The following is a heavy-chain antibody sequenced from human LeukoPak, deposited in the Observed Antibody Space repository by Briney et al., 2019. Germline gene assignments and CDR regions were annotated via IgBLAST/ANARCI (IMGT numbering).Heavy chain of an antibody. Sequence: GRSLRLPCAASGFTFRSYGMHWVRQPPGKGLEWVAVIWYDGSNKYYVDSVKGRFTMSRDNSKNMLYLQMNSLRAEDTAVYYCTRDWAGAFDVWGQGTMVIVSS. CDR3: TRDWAGAFDV. CDR1: GFTFRSYG. CDR2: IWYDGSNK. J-gene: IGHJ3*01. D-gene: IGHD7-27*01. V-gene: IGHV3-33*01.